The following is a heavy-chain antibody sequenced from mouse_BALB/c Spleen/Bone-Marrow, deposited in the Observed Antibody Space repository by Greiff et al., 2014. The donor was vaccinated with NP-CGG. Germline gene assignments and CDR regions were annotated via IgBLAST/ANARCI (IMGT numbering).Heavy chain of an antibody. V-gene: IGHV1S29*02. D-gene: IGHD2-3*01. CDR2: IYPYNGGT. J-gene: IGHJ3*01. CDR3: ARGAAYGYYLGLAY. Sequence: DVKLQESGPELVKPGAPVKISCKASGYTFTDYNMHWVKQSHGKSLEWIGYIYPYNGGTVYKQKFKSKATLTVDNSSSTANMELRSLTSEDSTVYYCARGAAYGYYLGLAYWGQGTLVTVSA. CDR1: GYTFTDYN.